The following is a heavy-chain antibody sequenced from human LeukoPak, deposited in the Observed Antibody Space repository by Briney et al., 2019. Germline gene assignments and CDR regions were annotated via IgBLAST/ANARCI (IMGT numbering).Heavy chain of an antibody. D-gene: IGHD6-13*01. CDR1: GFTFNNYG. Sequence: PGGSLRLSCAASGFTFNNYGMHWVRQAPGKGLEWVAVISYDGSNKYYADSVKGRFTISRDNSKNTLYLQMNSLRAEDTAVYYCAKGIAAAGPRAYYYGMDVWGQGTTVTASS. J-gene: IGHJ6*02. CDR3: AKGIAAAGPRAYYYGMDV. V-gene: IGHV3-30*18. CDR2: ISYDGSNK.